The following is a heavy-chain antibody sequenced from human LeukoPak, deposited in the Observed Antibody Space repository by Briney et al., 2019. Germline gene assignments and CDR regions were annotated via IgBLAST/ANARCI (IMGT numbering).Heavy chain of an antibody. CDR1: GDSITTGGYY. J-gene: IGHJ4*02. CDR3: ARQSFAPFQVGPETPIES. V-gene: IGHV4-30-2*01. CDR2: IHQSGDT. Sequence: PSETLSLTCTVSGDSITTGGYYWSWIRQPPGKGLEWMGYIHQSGDTYSNPSLRSRVTISADRSNNQFSLRVSSVTAADTAVYYCARQSFAPFQVGPETPIESWGQGTLVTVSS. D-gene: IGHD1-26*01.